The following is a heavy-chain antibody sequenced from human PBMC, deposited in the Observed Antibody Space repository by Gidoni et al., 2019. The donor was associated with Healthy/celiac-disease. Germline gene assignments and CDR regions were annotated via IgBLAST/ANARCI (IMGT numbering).Heavy chain of an antibody. CDR2: IYYSGST. CDR1: GGSISSGGYY. J-gene: IGHJ6*02. D-gene: IGHD3-10*01. V-gene: IGHV4-31*03. Sequence: QVQLQESGPGLVKPSQTLSLTCTVSGGSISSGGYYCSWIRQHPGKGLEWIGYIYYSGSTYYNPSLKSRVTISVDTSKNQFSLKLSSVTAADTAVYYCARVDYYGSGSYYNVDVWGQGTTVTVSS. CDR3: ARVDYYGSGSYYNVDV.